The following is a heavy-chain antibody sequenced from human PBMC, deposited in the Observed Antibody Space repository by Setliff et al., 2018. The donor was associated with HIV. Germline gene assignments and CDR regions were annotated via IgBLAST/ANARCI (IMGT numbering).Heavy chain of an antibody. Sequence: SGPTLVNPTETLTLTCTVSGFSLSNARMGVSWIRQPPGKALEWLAHIFSNDEKSYSTSLKSRLTISKDTSKSQVVLTMTNMDPVDTATYYCARTFTIFGVVIIDYWGQGTLVTVSS. V-gene: IGHV2-26*01. J-gene: IGHJ4*02. CDR1: GFSLSNARMG. D-gene: IGHD3-3*01. CDR3: ARTFTIFGVVIIDY. CDR2: IFSNDEK.